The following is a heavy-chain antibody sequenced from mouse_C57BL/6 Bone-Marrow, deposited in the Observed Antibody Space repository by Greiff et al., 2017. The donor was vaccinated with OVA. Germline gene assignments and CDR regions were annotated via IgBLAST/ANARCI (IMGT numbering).Heavy chain of an antibody. CDR2: IWSGGST. Sequence: QVQLKQSGPGLVQPSQSLSITCTVSRFSLTSYGVHWVRQSPGKGLEWLGVIWSGGSTDYNAAFISRLSISKDNSKSQVFFKMNSLQADDTAIYYGARKGGGNEGYAMDYWGQGTSVTVSS. CDR3: ARKGGGNEGYAMDY. D-gene: IGHD2-1*01. J-gene: IGHJ4*01. V-gene: IGHV2-2*01. CDR1: RFSLTSYG.